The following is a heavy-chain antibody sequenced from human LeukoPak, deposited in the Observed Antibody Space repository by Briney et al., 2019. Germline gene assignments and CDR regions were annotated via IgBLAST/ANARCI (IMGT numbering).Heavy chain of an antibody. D-gene: IGHD3-3*01. J-gene: IGHJ3*02. CDR2: ISGYNGNT. CDR3: ARDRSPDFWSGDYRDAFDI. V-gene: IGHV1-18*01. CDR1: GYTFTSYG. Sequence: ASVKVSCKASGYTFTSYGISWVRQAPGQGLGWMGWISGYNGNTNSAQKLQGRVSMTTDTSTGTAYMELRSLRSDDTAVYYCARDRSPDFWSGDYRDAFDIWGQGTMVTVSS.